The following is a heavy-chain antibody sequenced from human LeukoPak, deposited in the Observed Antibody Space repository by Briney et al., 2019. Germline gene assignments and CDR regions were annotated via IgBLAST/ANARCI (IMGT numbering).Heavy chain of an antibody. Sequence: SETLSLTCTVSGGSISSYYWSWIRQPPGKGLEWIGYIYYSGSTNYNPSLKSRVTISVDTSKNQFSLKLRSVTASDTAVYYCARVTGYVIEDYFDYWGQGTLVTVSS. V-gene: IGHV4-59*01. J-gene: IGHJ4*02. CDR2: IYYSGST. CDR3: ARVTGYVIEDYFDY. D-gene: IGHD3-22*01. CDR1: GGSISSYY.